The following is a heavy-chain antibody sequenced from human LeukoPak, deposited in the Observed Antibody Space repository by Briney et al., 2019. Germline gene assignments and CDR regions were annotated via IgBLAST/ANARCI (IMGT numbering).Heavy chain of an antibody. J-gene: IGHJ5*02. CDR1: GFTFSSYS. CDR2: ISSSSSTI. Sequence: PGGSLRLSCAASGFTFSSYSMNWVRQAPGKGLEWVSYISSSSSTIYYADSVKGRFTISRDNAKNSLYLQMNSLRAEDTAVYYCARDWSLPAGSGSYYWFDPWGQGTLVTVSS. D-gene: IGHD3-10*01. CDR3: ARDWSLPAGSGSYYWFDP. V-gene: IGHV3-48*01.